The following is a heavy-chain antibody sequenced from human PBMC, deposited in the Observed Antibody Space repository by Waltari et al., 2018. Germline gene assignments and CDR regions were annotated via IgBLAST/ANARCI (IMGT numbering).Heavy chain of an antibody. Sequence: QLQLQESGPGLVKPSETLSLTCTVSGGSISSSSYYWGWIRQPPGKGLEWIGRIYTSGSTNYNPSLKSRVTMSVDTSKNQFSLKLSSVTAADTAVYYCARDEGINWFDPWGQGTLVTVSS. V-gene: IGHV4-39*07. CDR1: GGSISSSSYY. CDR3: ARDEGINWFDP. D-gene: IGHD2-15*01. J-gene: IGHJ5*02. CDR2: IYTSGST.